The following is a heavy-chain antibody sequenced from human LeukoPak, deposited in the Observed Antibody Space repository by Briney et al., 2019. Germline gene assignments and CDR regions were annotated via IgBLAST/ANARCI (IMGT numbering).Heavy chain of an antibody. J-gene: IGHJ5*02. Sequence: PGGSLRLSCAASGFTFSSYWMSWVRQAPGKGLEWVANIKQDGSEKYYVDSVKGRFTISRDNSKHTLYLQMNSLRAEDTAVYYCAKTHDYSNYDMDWFDPWGQGTLVTVSS. CDR3: AKTHDYSNYDMDWFDP. D-gene: IGHD4-11*01. CDR2: IKQDGSEK. V-gene: IGHV3-7*03. CDR1: GFTFSSYW.